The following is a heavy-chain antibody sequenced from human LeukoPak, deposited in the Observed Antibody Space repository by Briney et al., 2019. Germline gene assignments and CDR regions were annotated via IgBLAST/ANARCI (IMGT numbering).Heavy chain of an antibody. V-gene: IGHV4-39*01. CDR1: GGSISSYY. J-gene: IGHJ4*02. Sequence: SETLSLTCTVSGGSISSYYWSWIRQPPGKGPEWIGSIYYSGSTYYNPSLKSRVTISVDTSKNQFSLKLSSVTAADTAVYYCARPSSYYDSSGYHFDYWGQGTLVTVSS. D-gene: IGHD3-22*01. CDR2: IYYSGST. CDR3: ARPSSYYDSSGYHFDY.